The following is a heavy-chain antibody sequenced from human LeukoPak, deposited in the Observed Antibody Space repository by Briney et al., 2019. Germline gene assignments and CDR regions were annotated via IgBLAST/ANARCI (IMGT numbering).Heavy chain of an antibody. CDR1: GFTFSDYY. D-gene: IGHD5-12*01. CDR3: ARAKYGGYLYFEY. J-gene: IGHJ4*02. Sequence: GGSLRLSCAASGFTFSDYYTSWIRQAPGKGLEWVSYISSSSSDTNYADSVKGRFTISRDNAKNSLYVQMNSLRAEDTAVYYCARAKYGGYLYFEYWGQGTLVTVSS. CDR2: ISSSSSDT. V-gene: IGHV3-11*05.